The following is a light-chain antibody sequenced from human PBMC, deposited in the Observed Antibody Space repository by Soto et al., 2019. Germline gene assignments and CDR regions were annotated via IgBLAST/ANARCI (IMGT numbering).Light chain of an antibody. CDR2: DAS. V-gene: IGKV3-20*01. Sequence: EIVLTQSPGTLSLSLGEGATLSCRASQSVRSAYLAWYQQIPGQSPRLLIYDASSRAAGIPDRLSGSGSGTDFTLTISRLEPEDFAVYFCQQYGTSPITFGQGTRLEIK. J-gene: IGKJ5*01. CDR1: QSVRSAY. CDR3: QQYGTSPIT.